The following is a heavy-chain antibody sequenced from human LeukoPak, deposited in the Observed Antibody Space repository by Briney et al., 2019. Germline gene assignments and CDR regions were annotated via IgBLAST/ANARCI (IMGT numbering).Heavy chain of an antibody. Sequence: SETLSLTCTVSGGSISSYYWSWIRQPAGKGLEWIGRISASGGTNYAPSLRSRVTMSVDTSTNQFSLKLSSVTAADTAVYYCATDISWFDPWGRGTLVTVSS. CDR1: GGSISSYY. CDR2: ISASGGT. V-gene: IGHV4-4*07. CDR3: ATDISWFDP. J-gene: IGHJ5*02.